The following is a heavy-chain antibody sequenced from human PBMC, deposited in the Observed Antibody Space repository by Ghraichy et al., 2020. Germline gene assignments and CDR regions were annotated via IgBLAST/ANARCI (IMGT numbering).Heavy chain of an antibody. CDR1: GDSISTYY. V-gene: IGHV4-59*08. CDR2: IYYTGST. J-gene: IGHJ2*01. CDR3: ARLYSRSFLYWYFDL. Sequence: TLSLTCTVSGDSISTYYWSWIRQPPGKGLEWIGYIYYTGSTDYNPSLKSRLTISVDTSKNQFSLNLSSVTAADTAGYYCARLYSRSFLYWYFDLWGRGTLVTVSS. D-gene: IGHD6-13*01.